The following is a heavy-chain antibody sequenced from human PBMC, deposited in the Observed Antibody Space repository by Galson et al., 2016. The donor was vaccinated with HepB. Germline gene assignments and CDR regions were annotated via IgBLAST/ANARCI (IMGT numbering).Heavy chain of an antibody. CDR1: GFTFSSYA. V-gene: IGHV3-23*01. J-gene: IGHJ4*01. D-gene: IGHD2-15*01. Sequence: LRLSCAASGFTFSSYAMGWVRQGPGKGLEWVSVVRGTGSTTYYADSEKGRFTISRDNSKNTLYLQMNSLRVEDTAVYYCAKSSRGYCVGGSCQWFYFDSWGHGTLVTVSS. CDR3: AKSSRGYCVGGSCQWFYFDS. CDR2: VRGTGSTT.